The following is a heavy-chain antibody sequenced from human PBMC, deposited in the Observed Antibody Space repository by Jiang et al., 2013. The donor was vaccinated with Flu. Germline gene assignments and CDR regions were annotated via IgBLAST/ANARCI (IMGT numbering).Heavy chain of an antibody. CDR3: ARXKKRAAASRVVVAATLDY. Sequence: ISRDNSKNTLYLQMNSLRAEDTAVYYCARXKKRAAASRVVVAATLDYWGQGTLVTVSS. V-gene: IGHV3-30*01. J-gene: IGHJ4*02. D-gene: IGHD2-15*01.